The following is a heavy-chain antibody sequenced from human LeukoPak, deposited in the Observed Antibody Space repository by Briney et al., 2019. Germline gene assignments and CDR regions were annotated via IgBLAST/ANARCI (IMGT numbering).Heavy chain of an antibody. Sequence: PSETLSLTCTVSGGSISSYYWSWIRQPPGKGLEWIGYIYYSGSTNYNPSLKSRVTISVDTSKNQFSLKLSSVTAADTAVYYCARHRGDYGYYYYGMDVWGQGTTVTVSS. CDR2: IYYSGST. J-gene: IGHJ6*02. D-gene: IGHD4-17*01. CDR1: GGSISSYY. CDR3: ARHRGDYGYYYYGMDV. V-gene: IGHV4-59*01.